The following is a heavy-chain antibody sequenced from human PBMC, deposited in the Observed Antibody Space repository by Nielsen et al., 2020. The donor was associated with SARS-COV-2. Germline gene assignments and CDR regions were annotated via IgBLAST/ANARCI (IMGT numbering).Heavy chain of an antibody. CDR3: ARGGVNGWWDY. D-gene: IGHD6-19*01. CDR2: INAGNGYT. CDR1: GYRFTSYA. V-gene: IGHV1-3*01. Sequence: ASVKVSCKASGYRFTSYAIHWVRQAPGQGLESMGWINAGNGYTEYSQNFQGRVTITMDTSATTAYMEVRYLKSEDTAVFYCARGGVNGWWDYWGQGTLVTVSS. J-gene: IGHJ4*02.